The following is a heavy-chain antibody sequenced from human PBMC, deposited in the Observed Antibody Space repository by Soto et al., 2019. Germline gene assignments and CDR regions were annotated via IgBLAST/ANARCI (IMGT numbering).Heavy chain of an antibody. CDR3: AKYSEGFSSNCDV. Sequence: WALRLSCAASGFTFTGDSVNCVRQALGKRLEWVSSISSTTNYIYYADTMKGRFTVSPDTTQKSEYLEMKTPSEEETAVYYCAKYSEGFSSNCDVWGQGTLVTVSS. V-gene: IGHV3-21*03. D-gene: IGHD2-21*01. CDR1: GFTFTGDS. CDR2: ISSTTNYI. J-gene: IGHJ4*02.